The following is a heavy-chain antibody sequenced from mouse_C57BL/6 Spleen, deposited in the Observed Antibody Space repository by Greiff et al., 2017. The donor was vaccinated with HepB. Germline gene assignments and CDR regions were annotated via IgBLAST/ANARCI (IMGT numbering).Heavy chain of an antibody. CDR1: GYTFTDYY. J-gene: IGHJ2*01. D-gene: IGHD1-1*01. Sequence: QVQLKESGAELVRPGASVKLSCKASGYTFTDYYINWVKQRPGQGLEWIARIYPGSGNTYYNEKFKGKATLTAEKSSSTAYMQLSSLTSEDSAVYFCARGAITTVENYFDYWGQGTTLTVSS. CDR2: IYPGSGNT. CDR3: ARGAITTVENYFDY. V-gene: IGHV1-76*01.